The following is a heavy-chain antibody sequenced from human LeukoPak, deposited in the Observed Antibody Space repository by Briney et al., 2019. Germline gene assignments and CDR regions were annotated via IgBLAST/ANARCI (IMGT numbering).Heavy chain of an antibody. D-gene: IGHD3-22*01. J-gene: IGHJ4*02. CDR1: DGSISGYY. Sequence: SETLSLTCTVSDGSISGYYWSCIRQPPGKGLEWIGYIYNSGSTYYNPSLESRLTISLDTSKNQFSLKLSSVTAADTAVYYCARVQDSSGYGPFDFWGQGTLVTVSS. V-gene: IGHV4-30-4*01. CDR2: IYNSGST. CDR3: ARVQDSSGYGPFDF.